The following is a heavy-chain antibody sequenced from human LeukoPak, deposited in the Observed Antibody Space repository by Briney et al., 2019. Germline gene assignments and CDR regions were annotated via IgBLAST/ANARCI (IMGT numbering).Heavy chain of an antibody. CDR2: ISYDGSNK. CDR3: AKDLGATSSYYYGMDV. J-gene: IGHJ6*02. Sequence: QPGGSLRLSCAASGFTFSNYGMHWVRQAPGKGLEWVAVISYDGSNKYYADSVKGRFTISRDNSKNTLYLQMNSLRAEDTAVYYCAKDLGATSSYYYGMDVWGQGTTVTVSS. D-gene: IGHD1-26*01. V-gene: IGHV3-30*18. CDR1: GFTFSNYG.